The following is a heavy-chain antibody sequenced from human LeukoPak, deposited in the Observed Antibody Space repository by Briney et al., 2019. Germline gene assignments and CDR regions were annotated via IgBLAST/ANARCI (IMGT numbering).Heavy chain of an antibody. CDR2: IWSDGNIQ. Sequence: GMSLRLSCAASGFTFNRHSVHWVRQAPGEGLEWVAEIWSDGNIQYHADFVKGRFTFSRDNSKNTVNMQMNALKVEDTAVYYCARDGQEMAPYSLDYWGQGTLVTVSP. CDR3: ARDGQEMAPYSLDY. D-gene: IGHD2-15*01. V-gene: IGHV3-33*01. CDR1: GFTFNRHS. J-gene: IGHJ4*02.